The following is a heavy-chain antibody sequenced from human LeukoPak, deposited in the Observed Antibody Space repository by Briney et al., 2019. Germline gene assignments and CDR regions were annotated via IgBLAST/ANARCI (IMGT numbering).Heavy chain of an antibody. V-gene: IGHV4-4*07. Sequence: SETLSLTCTVSGGSISSYYWSWIRQPAGKGLEWIGRIYTSGSTNYNPSLKSRVTMSVDTSKNQFSLKLSSVTAADTAVYYCATSNPFCSSTSCYIDAFDIWGQGTMVTVSS. D-gene: IGHD2-2*01. CDR3: ATSNPFCSSTSCYIDAFDI. CDR1: GGSISSYY. J-gene: IGHJ3*02. CDR2: IYTSGST.